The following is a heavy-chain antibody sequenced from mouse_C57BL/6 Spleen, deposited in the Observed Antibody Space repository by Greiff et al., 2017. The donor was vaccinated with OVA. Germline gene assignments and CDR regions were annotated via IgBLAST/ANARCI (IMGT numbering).Heavy chain of an antibody. CDR1: GFTFSSYA. V-gene: IGHV5-4*01. D-gene: IGHD2-3*01. CDR2: ISDGGSYT. J-gene: IGHJ2*01. CDR3: ARRIYDGYYEDY. Sequence: EVQGVESGGGLVKPGGSLKLSCAASGFTFSSYAMSWVRQTPEKRLEWVATISDGGSYTYYPDNVKGRFTISRDNAKNNLYLQMSHLKSEDTAMYYCARRIYDGYYEDYWGQGTTLTVSS.